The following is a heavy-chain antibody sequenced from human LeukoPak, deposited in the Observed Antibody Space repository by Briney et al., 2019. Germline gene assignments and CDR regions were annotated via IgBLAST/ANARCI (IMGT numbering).Heavy chain of an antibody. J-gene: IGHJ5*02. V-gene: IGHV4-38-2*01. CDR3: ARHGEHDYVWGSTYNWFDP. CDR1: GYSISSGYY. Sequence: SETLSLTCAVSGYSISSGYYWGWIRQPPGKGLEWIGSIYHSGSTYYNPSLKSRVTISVDTSKNQFSLKLSSVTAADPAVDYCARHGEHDYVWGSTYNWFDPWGQGTLVTVSS. CDR2: IYHSGST. D-gene: IGHD3-16*01.